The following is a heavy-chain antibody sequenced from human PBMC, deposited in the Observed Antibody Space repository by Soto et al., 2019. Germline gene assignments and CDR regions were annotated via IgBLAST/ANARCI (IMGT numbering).Heavy chain of an antibody. CDR1: GFTVSSNY. CDR2: IYSGGST. CDR3: ARGRLHYFRQPLGPLHLDY. V-gene: IGHV3-66*01. D-gene: IGHD3-10*01. J-gene: IGHJ4*02. Sequence: GGSLRLSCAASGFTVSSNYMSWVRQAPGKGLEWVSVIYSGGSTYYADSVKGRFTISRDNSKNTLYLQMNSLRAEDTAVYYCARGRLHYFRQPLGPLHLDYWGQGTLVTVSS.